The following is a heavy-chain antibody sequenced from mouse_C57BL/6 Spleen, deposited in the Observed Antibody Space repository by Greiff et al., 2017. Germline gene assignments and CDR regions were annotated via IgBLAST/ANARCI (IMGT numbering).Heavy chain of an antibody. CDR1: GFTFTDHT. D-gene: IGHD3-1*01. CDR3: ARGGRALDY. J-gene: IGHJ4*01. Sequence: QVQLQQSDAELVKPGASVKISCKVSGFTFTDHTIHWMKQRPEQGLEWIGYIYPSDGSTKYNEKFKGKATLTADKSPGTDCMQLNSLASEDCAVYFCARGGRALDYWGQGTSVTVSS. V-gene: IGHV1-78*01. CDR2: IYPSDGST.